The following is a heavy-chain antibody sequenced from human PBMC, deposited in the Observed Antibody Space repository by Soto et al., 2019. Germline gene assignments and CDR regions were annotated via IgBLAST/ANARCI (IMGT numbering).Heavy chain of an antibody. V-gene: IGHV3-21*01. J-gene: IGHJ6*02. Sequence: EVQLVESGGGLVKPGGSLRLSCAASGFTFSSYSMNWVRQAPGKGLEWVSSISSSSSYIYYADSVKGRFTISRDNAKNSLYLQMNSLRAEDTAVYYCARDPGGYDPPYYYYYGMDVWGQGTTVTVSS. CDR3: ARDPGGYDPPYYYYYGMDV. D-gene: IGHD5-12*01. CDR2: ISSSSSYI. CDR1: GFTFSSYS.